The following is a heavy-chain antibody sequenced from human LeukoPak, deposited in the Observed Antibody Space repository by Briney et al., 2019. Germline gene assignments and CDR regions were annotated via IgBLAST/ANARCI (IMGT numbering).Heavy chain of an antibody. CDR1: GGSISSYY. J-gene: IGHJ5*02. CDR3: AREIGCSGGSCAYNWFDP. D-gene: IGHD2-15*01. V-gene: IGHV4-59*01. Sequence: LETLSLTCSVSGGSISSYYWSWIRQPPGKGLEWIGYIYYSGSTNYNPSLKSRVTVSVDTSKNQFSLKLSSVTAADTAVYYCAREIGCSGGSCAYNWFDPWGQGTLVTVSS. CDR2: IYYSGST.